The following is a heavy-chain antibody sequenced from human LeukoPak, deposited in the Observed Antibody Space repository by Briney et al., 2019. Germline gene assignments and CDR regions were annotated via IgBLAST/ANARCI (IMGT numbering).Heavy chain of an antibody. CDR2: IYYSGST. J-gene: IGHJ4*02. CDR3: ARHLPMSLIDY. CDR1: GGSISSSSYY. Sequence: SETLSLTRTVSGGSISSSSYYWGWIRQPPGKGLEWIGSIYYSGSTYYNPSLKSRVTISVDTSKNQFSLKLSSVTAADTAVYYCARHLPMSLIDYWGQGTLVTVSS. D-gene: IGHD3-10*02. V-gene: IGHV4-39*01.